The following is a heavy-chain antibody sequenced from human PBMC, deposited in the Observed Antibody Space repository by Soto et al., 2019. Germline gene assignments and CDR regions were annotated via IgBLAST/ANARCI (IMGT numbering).Heavy chain of an antibody. J-gene: IGHJ4*02. CDR3: VKDKGAAAGFDC. D-gene: IGHD6-13*01. Sequence: QVHLVESGGGVVQPGRSLRLSCAASGFTFSNNGMHWVRQAPGKGLEWMGVISYEGSEKYYAASVKGRFTISRHNSKNTLYLQRDTLRAGDTAIYYCVKDKGAAAGFDCWGQGILVTVSS. CDR1: GFTFSNNG. V-gene: IGHV3-30*18. CDR2: ISYEGSEK.